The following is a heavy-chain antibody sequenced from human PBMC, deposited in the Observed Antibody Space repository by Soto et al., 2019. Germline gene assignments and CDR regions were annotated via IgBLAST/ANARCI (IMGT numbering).Heavy chain of an antibody. Sequence: ASVKVSCKVSGYTLTELSMHWVRQAPGQGLEWMGIINPSGGSTSYAQKFQGRVTMTRDTSTSTVYMELSSLRSEDTAVYYCARAMVRGVIFFDYWGQGTLVTVSS. CDR1: GYTLTELS. V-gene: IGHV1-46*03. CDR2: INPSGGST. J-gene: IGHJ4*02. CDR3: ARAMVRGVIFFDY. D-gene: IGHD3-10*01.